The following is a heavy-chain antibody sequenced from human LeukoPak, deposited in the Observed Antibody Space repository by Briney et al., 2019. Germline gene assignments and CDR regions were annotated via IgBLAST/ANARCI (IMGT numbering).Heavy chain of an antibody. CDR1: GGSMTTHH. V-gene: IGHV4-59*11. J-gene: IGHJ4*02. CDR3: TTIRRGNIFGYFDF. Sequence: SETLSLTCTVSGGSMTTHHWNWIRQTPGEGLEWIGYVFDSGRTKENPSLKSRVTLSADTSKNQLSLRLSSVTAADTAVYYCTTIRRGNIFGYFDFWGQGILVTVSS. D-gene: IGHD5-18*01. CDR2: VFDSGRT.